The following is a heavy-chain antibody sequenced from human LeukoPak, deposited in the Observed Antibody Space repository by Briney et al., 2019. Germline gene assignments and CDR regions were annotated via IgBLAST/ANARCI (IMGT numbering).Heavy chain of an antibody. J-gene: IGHJ4*02. CDR1: GGSFSGYY. V-gene: IGHV4-34*01. Sequence: SETQSLTCAVYGGSFSGYYWSWIRQPPGKGLEWIGEINHSGSTNYNPSLKSRVTISVDTSKNQFSLKVHSVTAADTAVYYCARARAEYYDFWSGYHSWYFHYWGQGTRLTVSS. CDR2: INHSGST. CDR3: ARARAEYYDFWSGYHSWYFHY. D-gene: IGHD3-3*01.